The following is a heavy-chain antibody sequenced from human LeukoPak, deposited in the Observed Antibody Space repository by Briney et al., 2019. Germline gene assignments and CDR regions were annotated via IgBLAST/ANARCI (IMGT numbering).Heavy chain of an antibody. Sequence: GGSLRLSCAASGFTFSASDIHWVRQASGRGLEWVGRIRNKANNYATIYAASVKGRFTLSRDDSKNTAYLQMNSLKTEETAVYYCTRHATESGIAAPGGYWGQGTLVTVSS. CDR3: TRHATESGIAAPGGY. V-gene: IGHV3-73*01. CDR1: GFTFSASD. CDR2: IRNKANNYAT. J-gene: IGHJ4*02. D-gene: IGHD6-13*01.